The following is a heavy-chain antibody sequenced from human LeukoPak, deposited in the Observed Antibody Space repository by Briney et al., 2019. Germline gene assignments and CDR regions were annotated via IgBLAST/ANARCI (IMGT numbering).Heavy chain of an antibody. Sequence: PGGSLRLSCAASGFTFTTYAMSWVRQAPGKGLEWVSAISGSGGSTYYADSVKGRFTISRDNSKNTLYLQMNSLRAEDTAVYYCAKVRMTTVTTRYFDYWGQGTLVTVSS. CDR2: ISGSGGST. J-gene: IGHJ4*02. V-gene: IGHV3-23*01. CDR1: GFTFTTYA. D-gene: IGHD4-17*01. CDR3: AKVRMTTVTTRYFDY.